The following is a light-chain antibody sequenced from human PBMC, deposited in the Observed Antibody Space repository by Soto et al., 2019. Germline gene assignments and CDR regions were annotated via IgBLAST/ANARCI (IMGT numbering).Light chain of an antibody. V-gene: IGKV1-33*01. CDR1: QDISNY. Sequence: DIQITQSPSSRSASVGDRVTITCQASQDISNYLNWYQQKPGKAPKLLIYDASNLETGVPSRFSGSGSGTDFTFTISSLQPEDIETDYCQQYDNLTLTFGGGTKVDIK. CDR2: DAS. J-gene: IGKJ4*01. CDR3: QQYDNLTLT.